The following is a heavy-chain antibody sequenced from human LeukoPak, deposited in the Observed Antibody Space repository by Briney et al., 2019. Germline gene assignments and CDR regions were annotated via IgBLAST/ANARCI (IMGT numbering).Heavy chain of an antibody. V-gene: IGHV3-23*01. CDR3: AKSVEDIVVVPAVYFDY. J-gene: IGHJ4*02. CDR2: ISGSGSST. Sequence: PGGSLRLSCAASGFTFSSYAMSWVRQAPGKGLEWVSAISGSGSSTYYADSVKGRFTISRDNSKNTLYLQMNSLRAEDTAVYYCAKSVEDIVVVPAVYFDYWGQGTLVTVSS. D-gene: IGHD2-2*01. CDR1: GFTFSSYA.